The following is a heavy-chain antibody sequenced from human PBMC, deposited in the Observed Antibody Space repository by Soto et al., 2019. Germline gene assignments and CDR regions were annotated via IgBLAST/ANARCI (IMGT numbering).Heavy chain of an antibody. CDR3: AGAPVYGGKGWLDP. CDR2: MNPNSGNT. V-gene: IGHV1-8*01. D-gene: IGHD2-15*01. CDR1: GYTFKNYD. J-gene: IGHJ5*02. Sequence: QVQLVQSGAEVKRPGASVMVSCRATGYTFKNYDINWVRQATGQGLEWMGRMNPNSGNTGYAQKFQGRVTMTRNTSMSTAYLELNSLGSEDTAVYYCAGAPVYGGKGWLDPWGQGTLVTVSS.